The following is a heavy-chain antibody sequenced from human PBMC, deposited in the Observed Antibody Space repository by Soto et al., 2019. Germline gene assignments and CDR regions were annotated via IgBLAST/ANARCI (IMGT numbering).Heavy chain of an antibody. CDR2: IIPIFGTA. CDR1: GGTFSSYA. J-gene: IGHJ4*02. Sequence: SVKVSCKASGGTFSSYAISWVRQAPGQGLEWMGGIIPIFGTANYAQKFQGRVTITADKSTSTAYMELSGLRSEDTAVYYCARDRRGYSYGPFDYWGQGTLVTVSS. V-gene: IGHV1-69*06. CDR3: ARDRRGYSYGPFDY. D-gene: IGHD5-18*01.